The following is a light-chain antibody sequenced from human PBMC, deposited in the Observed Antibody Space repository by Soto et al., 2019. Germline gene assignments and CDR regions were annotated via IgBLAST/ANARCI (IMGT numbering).Light chain of an antibody. CDR1: PSVSSSY. CDR2: GAS. J-gene: IGKJ4*01. CDR3: QQYGSSPLT. Sequence: EIVLTQSPGTLSLSPGERATLACRASPSVSSSYLAWYQQKPGQAPRLLIYGASSRATGIPDRFSGSGSGTDLTLTISRLEPEDLAVYYCQQYGSSPLTFGGGTKVEIK. V-gene: IGKV3-20*01.